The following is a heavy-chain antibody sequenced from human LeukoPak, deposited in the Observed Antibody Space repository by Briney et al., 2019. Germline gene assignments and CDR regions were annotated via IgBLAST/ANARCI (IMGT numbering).Heavy chain of an antibody. V-gene: IGHV1-69*13. J-gene: IGHJ3*02. CDR1: GGTFSSYA. CDR3: ARDYHLKGWGSYWHDAFDI. CDR2: IIPIFGTA. D-gene: IGHD2-8*02. Sequence: SVKVSCKASGGTFSSYAISWVRQAPGQGLEWMGGIIPIFGTANYAQKFQGRVTITADESTSTAYMELSSLRSEDTAVYYCARDYHLKGWGSYWHDAFDIWGQGTMVTVSS.